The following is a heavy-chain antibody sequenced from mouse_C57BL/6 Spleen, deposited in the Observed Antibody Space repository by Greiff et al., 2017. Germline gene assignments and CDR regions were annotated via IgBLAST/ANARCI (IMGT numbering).Heavy chain of an antibody. CDR3: APFSYDYDGFAY. Sequence: QVQLQQPGAELVKPGASVKVSCKASGYTFTSYWMHWVKQRPGQGLEWIGRIHPSDSDTNYNQKVKGKATLTVDKSSSTAYMQLSSLTSGDSAVYYCAPFSYDYDGFAYWGQGTLVTVSA. J-gene: IGHJ3*01. CDR1: GYTFTSYW. V-gene: IGHV1-74*01. D-gene: IGHD2-4*01. CDR2: IHPSDSDT.